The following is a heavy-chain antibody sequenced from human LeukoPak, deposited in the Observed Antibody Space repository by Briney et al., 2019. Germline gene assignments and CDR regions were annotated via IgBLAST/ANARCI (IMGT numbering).Heavy chain of an antibody. D-gene: IGHD3-10*01. Sequence: SGGSLRLSCAGSGFIFNNYAMHWVRQPPGKGLEWVSGISWNSGSIDYADSVKGRFTISRDNAKNSLYLQMNSLRAEDTAVYYCALARMVLFDYWGQGTLVTVSS. J-gene: IGHJ4*02. CDR1: GFIFNNYA. CDR3: ALARMVLFDY. V-gene: IGHV3-9*01. CDR2: ISWNSGSI.